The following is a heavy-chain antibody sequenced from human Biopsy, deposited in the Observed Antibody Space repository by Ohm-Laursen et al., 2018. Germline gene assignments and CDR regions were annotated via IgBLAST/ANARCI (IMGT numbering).Heavy chain of an antibody. V-gene: IGHV4-59*08. CDR1: GGSISGSS. CDR3: AIHGSGWTGDDAFHI. Sequence: SQTLSLTCTVSGGSISGSSWSWIRQAPGKGLEWIGYISYSRDTNYNPSLKSRITISVDTSKNQFSLKLTSVTAADTAVYYCAIHGSGWTGDDAFHIWGQGTMVTVSS. D-gene: IGHD6-19*01. J-gene: IGHJ3*02. CDR2: ISYSRDT.